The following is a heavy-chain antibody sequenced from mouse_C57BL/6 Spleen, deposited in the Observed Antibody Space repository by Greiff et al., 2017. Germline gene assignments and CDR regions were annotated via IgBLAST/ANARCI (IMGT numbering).Heavy chain of an antibody. D-gene: IGHD2-4*01. CDR2: IYPGSGNT. V-gene: IGHV1-76*01. J-gene: IGHJ2*01. CDR3: AKNYDYDAVFDY. CDR1: GYTFTDYY. Sequence: VQLQQSGAELVRPGASVKLSCKASGYTFTDYYINWVKQRPGQGLEWIARIYPGSGNTYYNEKFKGKATLTAEKSSSTAYMQLSSLTSEDSAVYFCAKNYDYDAVFDYWGQGTTLTVSS.